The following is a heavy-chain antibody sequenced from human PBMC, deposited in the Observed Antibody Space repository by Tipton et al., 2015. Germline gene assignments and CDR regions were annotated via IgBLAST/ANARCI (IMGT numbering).Heavy chain of an antibody. V-gene: IGHV3-7*03. Sequence: SLRLSCAASGFTFSTYWMTWVRQAPGTGLEWVANINQDASDIHYVDSVKGRFTITRDNAKNSLYLQMNSLRAEDTAVYYCERDAGGYSSYDYFDYWGLGTLVTVSS. CDR1: GFTFSTYW. CDR3: ERDAGGYSSYDYFDY. D-gene: IGHD5-12*01. CDR2: INQDASDI. J-gene: IGHJ4*02.